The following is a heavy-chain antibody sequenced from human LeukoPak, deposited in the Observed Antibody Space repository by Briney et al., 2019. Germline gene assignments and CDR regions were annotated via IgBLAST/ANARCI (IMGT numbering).Heavy chain of an antibody. CDR2: IWYDGSNK. D-gene: IGHD2-2*01. V-gene: IGHV3-33*06. J-gene: IGHJ5*02. Sequence: GGSLRLSCAASGFTFSSYGMHWVRQAPGKGLEWVAVIWYDGSNKYYADSVKGRFTISRDNSKNTLYLQMNSLRAEDTAVYYCAKGRYCSSTSCYLTPNWFDPWGQGTLVTVSS. CDR3: AKGRYCSSTSCYLTPNWFDP. CDR1: GFTFSSYG.